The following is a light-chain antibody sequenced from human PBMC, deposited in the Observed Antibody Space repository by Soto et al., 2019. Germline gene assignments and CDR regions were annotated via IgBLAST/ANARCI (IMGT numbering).Light chain of an antibody. CDR2: AAS. V-gene: IGKV1-39*01. CDR3: QQTYSTPRVA. Sequence: DIPMTQSQSSLSASVGDRVTITCRASESIRNNLNWYQQKPGKAPKLLIYAASTLQSGVPSRFSGGGSGTEVTLTIGSLQPEDFTTYYCQQTYSTPRVAFGQGTKVEFK. J-gene: IGKJ1*01. CDR1: ESIRNN.